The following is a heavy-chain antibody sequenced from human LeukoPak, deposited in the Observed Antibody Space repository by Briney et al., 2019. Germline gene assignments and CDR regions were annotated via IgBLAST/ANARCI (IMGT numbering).Heavy chain of an antibody. Sequence: GASLKVSCKASGGTFSSYAISWVRQAPGQGLGWMGGIIPIFGTANYAQKFQGRVTITADKSTSTAYMELSSLRSEDTAVYYCASRAGGWLSHSMDVWGKGTTVTVSS. CDR3: ASRAGGWLSHSMDV. J-gene: IGHJ6*03. CDR2: IIPIFGTA. CDR1: GGTFSSYA. D-gene: IGHD6-19*01. V-gene: IGHV1-69*06.